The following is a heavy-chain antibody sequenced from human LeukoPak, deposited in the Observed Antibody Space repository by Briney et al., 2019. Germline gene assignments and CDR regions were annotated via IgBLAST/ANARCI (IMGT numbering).Heavy chain of an antibody. V-gene: IGHV4-59*01. CDR3: ARSYCSSTSCHKGVNWFDP. CDR1: GDSISSYY. J-gene: IGHJ5*02. D-gene: IGHD2-2*01. Sequence: PSETLSLTCIVSGDSISSYYWSWIRQSSGKGLEWIGYIDYSGTTTNYNPSLRSRVTISVDRPKNQFSLRLSSVTAADTAVYHCARSYCSSTSCHKGVNWFDPWGQGTLVIVPS. CDR2: IDYSGTTT.